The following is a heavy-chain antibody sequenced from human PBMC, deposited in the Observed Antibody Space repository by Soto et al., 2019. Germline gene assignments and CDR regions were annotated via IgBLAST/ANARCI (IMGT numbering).Heavy chain of an antibody. D-gene: IGHD2-21*01. CDR1: GVSIHNSHSF. CDR3: GRVVEGATRHTDFDS. CDR2: VYYSGGA. J-gene: IGHJ5*01. V-gene: IGHV4-39*01. Sequence: SETLSLTCAVSGVSIHNSHSFWGWIRQPPGKGLEFIANVYYSGGAHYDPSFKSRVTISVDTATNQVSLRMSSVTAADTAVYFCGRVVEGATRHTDFDSWGQGTLVTVSS.